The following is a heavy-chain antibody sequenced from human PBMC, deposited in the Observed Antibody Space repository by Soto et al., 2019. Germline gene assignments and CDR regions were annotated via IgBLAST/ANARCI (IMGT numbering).Heavy chain of an antibody. CDR2: IIPILGIA. CDR1: GGTFSSYT. Sequence: QVQLVQSGAEVKKPGSSVKVSCKASGGTFSSYTISWVRQAPGQGLEWMGRIIPILGIANYAQKFQGRVTITANKSTSTDYMELSSLSCEGTAVYYCVLSDYAYYDSMDVWGKGTTVTVSS. V-gene: IGHV1-69*02. CDR3: VLSDYAYYDSMDV. J-gene: IGHJ6*03. D-gene: IGHD4-17*01.